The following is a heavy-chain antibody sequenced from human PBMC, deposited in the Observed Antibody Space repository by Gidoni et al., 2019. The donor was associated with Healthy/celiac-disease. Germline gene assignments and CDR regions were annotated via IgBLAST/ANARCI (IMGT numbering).Heavy chain of an antibody. Sequence: LRGGLEWVSSISSSSSYIYYADSVKGRFTISRDNAKNSLHLQMNSLRAEDTAVYYCARARGSSSLIGYFDYWGQGTLVTVSS. CDR2: ISSSSSYI. D-gene: IGHD6-13*01. CDR3: ARARGSSSLIGYFDY. V-gene: IGHV3-21*01. J-gene: IGHJ4*02.